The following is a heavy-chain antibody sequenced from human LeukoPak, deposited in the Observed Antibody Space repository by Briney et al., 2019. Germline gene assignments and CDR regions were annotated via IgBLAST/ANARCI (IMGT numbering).Heavy chain of an antibody. Sequence: SETLSLTCAVYGGSFSGYYWSWIRQPPGKGLEWIGEINHSGSTNYNPSLKSRVTISVDTSKNQFSLKLSSVTAADTAVYYCARGPRSNSWRNYNYYYYYGMDVWGQGTTVTVSS. J-gene: IGHJ6*02. CDR1: GGSFSGYY. D-gene: IGHD6-13*01. V-gene: IGHV4-34*01. CDR3: ARGPRSNSWRNYNYYYYYGMDV. CDR2: INHSGST.